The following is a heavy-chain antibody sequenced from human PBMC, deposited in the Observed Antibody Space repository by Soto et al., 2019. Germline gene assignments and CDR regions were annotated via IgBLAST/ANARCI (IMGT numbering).Heavy chain of an antibody. Sequence: EVQLLESGGGLVQPGGSLRLSCAATSAFRFGSYSMSWVRQTPGKGLEWVSAITGSGDKTYYADSVEGRFTISRDNSKDTHYLQMSSLRAEDTAIYYCATMRGFFELWGQGTLVTVSS. CDR3: ATMRGFFEL. CDR2: ITGSGDKT. J-gene: IGHJ4*02. V-gene: IGHV3-23*01. CDR1: AFRFGSYS. D-gene: IGHD3-22*01.